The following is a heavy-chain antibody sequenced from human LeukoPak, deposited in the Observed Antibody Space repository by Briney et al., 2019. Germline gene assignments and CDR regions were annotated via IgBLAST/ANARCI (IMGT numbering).Heavy chain of an antibody. CDR2: ISAYNGNT. Sequence: ASVKVSCKASGYTFTSYGISWVRQAPGQGLEWMGWISAYNGNTNYAQKLQGRVTMTTDTSTSTAYMKLRSLRSDDTAVYYCARGCRSYYGSGSCLSYWGQGTLVTVSS. D-gene: IGHD3-10*01. V-gene: IGHV1-18*01. J-gene: IGHJ4*02. CDR1: GYTFTSYG. CDR3: ARGCRSYYGSGSCLSY.